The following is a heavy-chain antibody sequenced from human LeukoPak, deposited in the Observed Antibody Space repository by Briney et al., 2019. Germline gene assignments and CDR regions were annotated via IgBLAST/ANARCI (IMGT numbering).Heavy chain of an antibody. D-gene: IGHD3-10*01. CDR2: IYDSGST. V-gene: IGHV4-39*01. Sequence: SETLSLTCTVSGGSIRSSYYYWGWIRQPPGKGLEWIGSIYDSGSTYYNPSLKSRVTMYADTSKSQFTLKLTSVTAADTAVYFCARRAITVAPYYFDYWGQGTLVTVSS. J-gene: IGHJ4*02. CDR3: ARRAITVAPYYFDY. CDR1: GGSIRSSYYY.